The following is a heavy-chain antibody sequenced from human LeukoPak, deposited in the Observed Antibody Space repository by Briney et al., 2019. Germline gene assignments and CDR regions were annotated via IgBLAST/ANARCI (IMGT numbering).Heavy chain of an antibody. D-gene: IGHD6-13*01. CDR3: AREWGSSWLGFKAFDI. CDR1: GYTFTSYD. Sequence: GASVKVSCKASGYTFTSYDINWVRQAPGQGLEWMGWISAYNGNTNYAQKLQGRVTMTTDTSTGTAYMELRSLRSDDTAVYYCAREWGSSWLGFKAFDIWGQGTMVTVSS. CDR2: ISAYNGNT. J-gene: IGHJ3*02. V-gene: IGHV1-18*01.